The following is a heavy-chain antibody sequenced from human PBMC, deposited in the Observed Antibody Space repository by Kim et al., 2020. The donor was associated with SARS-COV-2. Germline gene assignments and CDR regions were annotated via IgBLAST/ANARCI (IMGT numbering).Heavy chain of an antibody. V-gene: IGHV4-34*01. J-gene: IGHJ4*02. CDR3: ARGRYISSWYEPKEYFDY. D-gene: IGHD6-13*01. CDR1: GGSFIGYY. Sequence: SETLSLTCAVYGGSFIGYYWNWIRQPPGKGLEWIGEINHSGSTNYNPSLKSRVTISVDTSKNQFSLKLSSVTAADTAVYYCARGRYISSWYEPKEYFDYWGQGTLVTVSS. CDR2: INHSGST.